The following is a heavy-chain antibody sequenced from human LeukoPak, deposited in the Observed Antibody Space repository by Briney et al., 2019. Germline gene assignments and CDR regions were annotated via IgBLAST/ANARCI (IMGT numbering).Heavy chain of an antibody. CDR3: ARRGSGAPLEYYFDL. J-gene: IGHJ2*01. D-gene: IGHD1-14*01. CDR2: LYYKGTN. Sequence: PSETLSLTCTVSGGSISSGSYYWGWIRQPPGKDLEWLGCLYYKGTNNYNPSLKSRVSISVDSSKNQFSLRLTSVTAADTAVYYCARRGSGAPLEYYFDLWGRGTLVTVSS. CDR1: GGSISSGSYY. V-gene: IGHV4-61*05.